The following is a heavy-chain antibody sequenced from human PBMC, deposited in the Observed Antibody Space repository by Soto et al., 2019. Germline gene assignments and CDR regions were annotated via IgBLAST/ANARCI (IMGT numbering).Heavy chain of an antibody. CDR1: GFTFSSYA. CDR3: ARPLWRDDYNWGYFDL. Sequence: QVQLVESGGGVVQPGRSLRLSCAASGFTFSSYAMHWVRQAPGKGLEWVAVISNDGSNKYYTDSGKGRFTISRDNSKNTLYLQMNSLRAEDTTVYYCARPLWRDDYNWGYFDLWGRGTLVTVSS. V-gene: IGHV3-30-3*01. J-gene: IGHJ2*01. D-gene: IGHD4-4*01. CDR2: ISNDGSNK.